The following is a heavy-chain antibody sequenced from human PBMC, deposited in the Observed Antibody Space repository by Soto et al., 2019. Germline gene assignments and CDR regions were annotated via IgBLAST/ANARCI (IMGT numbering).Heavy chain of an antibody. Sequence: SETLSLTCTVSGGSISSHCWSWIRQPPGKGLEWIGYIYHSGSTNYNPSLKSRVTISVDMSKNQFSLKLSSVTAADTAVYYCARGGIVGASFDYWGQGTLVTVSS. V-gene: IGHV4-59*11. CDR1: GGSISSHC. D-gene: IGHD1-26*01. CDR3: ARGGIVGASFDY. CDR2: IYHSGST. J-gene: IGHJ4*02.